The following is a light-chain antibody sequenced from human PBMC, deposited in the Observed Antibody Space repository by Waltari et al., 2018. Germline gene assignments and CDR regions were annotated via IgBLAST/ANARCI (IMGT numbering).Light chain of an antibody. CDR2: GAS. CDR1: QSVSSSY. Sequence: EIVLTQSPGTLSLSPGERATLSCRASQSVSSSYLAWYQQKPGQAPRLLIYGASSRATGIPDRFSGSGSVTDFTLTISRLEPEDFAVYYCQQYGSWWTFGQGTKVEIK. CDR3: QQYGSWWT. J-gene: IGKJ1*01. V-gene: IGKV3-20*01.